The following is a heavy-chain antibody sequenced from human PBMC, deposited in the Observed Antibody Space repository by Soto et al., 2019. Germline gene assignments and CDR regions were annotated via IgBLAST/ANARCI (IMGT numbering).Heavy chain of an antibody. Sequence: SLRLSCAASGFTFDDYAMHWVRQVPGKGLEWVSGINWNSGSIGYGDSVKGRFAISRDNVKNSLHLQMNSLSAEDTAFYYCVKDESINWYSGHFRHWGQGTLVTVSS. V-gene: IGHV3-9*01. CDR2: INWNSGSI. CDR3: VKDESINWYSGHFRH. CDR1: GFTFDDYA. J-gene: IGHJ1*01. D-gene: IGHD6-13*01.